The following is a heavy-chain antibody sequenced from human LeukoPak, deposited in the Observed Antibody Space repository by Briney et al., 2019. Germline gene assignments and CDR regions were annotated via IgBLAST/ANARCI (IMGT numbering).Heavy chain of an antibody. D-gene: IGHD3-10*01. J-gene: IGHJ4*02. Sequence: PGGSLRLSCAASGFTFSSCSMNWVRQAPGKGLEWVSYISSSSSTIYYADSVKGRFTISRDNAKNSLYLQMNSLRAEDTAVYYCARGGGYYYGSGSYWAYWGQGTLVTVSS. CDR2: ISSSSSTI. V-gene: IGHV3-48*01. CDR3: ARGGGYYYGSGSYWAY. CDR1: GFTFSSCS.